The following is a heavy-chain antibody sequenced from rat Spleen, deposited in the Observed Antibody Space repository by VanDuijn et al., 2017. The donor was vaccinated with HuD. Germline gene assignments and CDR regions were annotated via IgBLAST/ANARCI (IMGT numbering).Heavy chain of an antibody. J-gene: IGHJ3*01. Sequence: EVQLVESGGGLVQPGRSLKLSCAASGFTFSNYYMAWVRQAPTKGLEWVASITNSGGSPYYRDSVKGRFTISRDNAKSTLYLQMDSLRSEDTATYYCARLGRSGSEGWFAYWGHGTLVTVSS. CDR1: GFTFSNYY. CDR3: ARLGRSGSEGWFAY. D-gene: IGHD4-3*01. CDR2: ITNSGGSP. V-gene: IGHV5-25*01.